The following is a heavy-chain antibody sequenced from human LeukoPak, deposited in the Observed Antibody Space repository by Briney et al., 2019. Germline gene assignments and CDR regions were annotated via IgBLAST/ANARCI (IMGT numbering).Heavy chain of an antibody. Sequence: GASVKVSCKTSGYTFIAYYMHWVRQAPGQGLEWMGWINPNIGGTNYAQKFQGRVTMTRDTSISTAYMELGRLSSDDTAVYYCAREAEDSSGPSYYFDYWGQGTLVTVSS. D-gene: IGHD6-19*01. CDR2: INPNIGGT. CDR1: GYTFIAYY. CDR3: AREAEDSSGPSYYFDY. J-gene: IGHJ4*02. V-gene: IGHV1-2*02.